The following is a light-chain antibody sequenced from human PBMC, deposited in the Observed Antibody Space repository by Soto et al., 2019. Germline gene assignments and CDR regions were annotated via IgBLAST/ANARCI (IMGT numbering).Light chain of an antibody. V-gene: IGLV2-14*03. CDR3: TSLGPGRIYV. CDR1: SSDIGAYDY. J-gene: IGLJ1*01. CDR2: EVS. Sequence: QSALTQPASVSGSPGQSITISCSGTSSDIGAYDYVSWYQQHPGRATKLIIYEVSHRFSGLYYRFSGSKSGNTASLTISGRKAEDEGDYSCTSLGPGRIYVFGSGTKVTVL.